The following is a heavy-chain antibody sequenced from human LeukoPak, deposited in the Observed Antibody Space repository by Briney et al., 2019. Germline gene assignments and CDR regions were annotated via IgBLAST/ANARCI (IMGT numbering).Heavy chain of an antibody. CDR3: ARRGRLTGYD. Sequence: GGSLRLSCAASGFTLSSYWMSWVRQAPGKGLEWVANIKQDGSEKYYVDSVKGRFTISRDNAKNSLYLQMNSLRAEDTAVYYCARRGRLTGYDWGQGTLVTVSS. CDR2: IKQDGSEK. J-gene: IGHJ4*02. CDR1: GFTLSSYW. V-gene: IGHV3-7*01. D-gene: IGHD3-9*01.